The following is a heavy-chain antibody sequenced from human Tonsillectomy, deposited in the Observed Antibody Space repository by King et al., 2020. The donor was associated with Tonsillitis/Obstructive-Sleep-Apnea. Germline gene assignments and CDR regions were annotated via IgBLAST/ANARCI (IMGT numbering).Heavy chain of an antibody. CDR3: AGDDCSSTSCYVYY. CDR1: GYTFTSYG. J-gene: IGHJ4*02. Sequence: VQLVQSGAEVKKPGASVKVSCKASGYTFTSYGISWVGQAPGQGLEWMGWISAYNGNTNYAQKVPGRGTMTTDTSTSTAYMALGSLRSDDTAVYYCAGDDCSSTSCYVYYWGQGTLVTVSS. D-gene: IGHD2-2*01. CDR2: ISAYNGNT. V-gene: IGHV1-18*01.